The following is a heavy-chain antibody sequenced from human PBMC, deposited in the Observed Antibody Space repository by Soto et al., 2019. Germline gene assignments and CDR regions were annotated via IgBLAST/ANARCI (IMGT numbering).Heavy chain of an antibody. CDR1: GGSISSYY. V-gene: IGHV4-59*01. CDR2: IYYSGST. D-gene: IGHD6-13*01. Sequence: SETLSLTCTVSGGSISSYYWSWIRQPPGKGLEWIGYIYYSGSTNYNPSLKSRVTISVDTSKNQFSLKLSSVTAADTAVYYCARDGDRRSRSSFDPWGPGPLVTVSS. J-gene: IGHJ5*02. CDR3: ARDGDRRSRSSFDP.